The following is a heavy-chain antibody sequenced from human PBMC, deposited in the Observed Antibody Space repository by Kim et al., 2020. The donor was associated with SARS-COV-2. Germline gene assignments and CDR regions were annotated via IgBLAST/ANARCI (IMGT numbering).Heavy chain of an antibody. CDR1: GGTFSSYA. D-gene: IGHD5-18*01. Sequence: SVKVSCKASGGTFSSYAISWVRQAPGQGLEWMGGIIPIFGTANYAQKFQGRVTITADKSTSTAYMELSGLRSEDTAVYYCARDPRDRYGTFDYWGQGTLVTVSS. J-gene: IGHJ4*02. CDR2: IIPIFGTA. CDR3: ARDPRDRYGTFDY. V-gene: IGHV1-69*06.